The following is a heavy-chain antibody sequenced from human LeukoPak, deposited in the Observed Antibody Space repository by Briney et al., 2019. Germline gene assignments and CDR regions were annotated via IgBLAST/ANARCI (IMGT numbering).Heavy chain of an antibody. V-gene: IGHV3-30*18. Sequence: GGSLRLSCAAPGFSFISYGMHWVRQAPGKGLEWVGVISDDGRSKDYADSVKGRFTISRDNSKDTLYLQMNGLRDEDTAVYYCAKRPSDYGDYVSYFDFWGQGTLVTVSS. CDR2: ISDDGRSK. CDR3: AKRPSDYGDYVSYFDF. CDR1: GFSFISYG. J-gene: IGHJ4*02. D-gene: IGHD4-17*01.